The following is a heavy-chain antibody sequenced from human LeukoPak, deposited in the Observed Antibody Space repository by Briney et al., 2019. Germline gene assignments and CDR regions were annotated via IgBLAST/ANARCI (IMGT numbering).Heavy chain of an antibody. J-gene: IGHJ3*02. V-gene: IGHV4-59*11. CDR1: GGSISIHY. D-gene: IGHD1-26*01. Sequence: SETLSLTCTVSGGSISIHYWSWIRQPPGKGLEWIGYIYYSGSTNYNPSLKSRVTISVDTSKNQFSLKLSSVTAADTAVYYCARGGGSYYGSFDIWGQGTMVTVSS. CDR3: ARGGGSYYGSFDI. CDR2: IYYSGST.